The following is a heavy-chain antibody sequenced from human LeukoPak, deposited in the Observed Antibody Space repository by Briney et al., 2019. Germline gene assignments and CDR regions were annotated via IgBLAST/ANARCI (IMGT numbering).Heavy chain of an antibody. J-gene: IGHJ4*02. CDR1: GFTFSSYS. CDR2: ISSSSSYI. Sequence: GGSLRLSCAASGFTFSSYSMNWVRQAPGKGLEWASSISSSSSYIYYADSVKGRFTISRDISKNTLYLQMNSLTVQDTAVYYCARAQHRGWGFDYWGQGTLVTVSS. V-gene: IGHV3-21*01. CDR3: ARAQHRGWGFDY. D-gene: IGHD3-16*01.